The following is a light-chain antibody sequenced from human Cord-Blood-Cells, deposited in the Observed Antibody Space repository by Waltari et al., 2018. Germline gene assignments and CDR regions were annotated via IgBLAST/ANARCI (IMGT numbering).Light chain of an antibody. CDR1: QSVSSN. V-gene: IGKV3-15*01. J-gene: IGKJ4*01. CDR2: GAS. Sequence: EIVMTQSPATLSVSPGERATLSCRASQSVSSNLAWYQQKPGQAPRLLIYGASTRATGIPGRCSGSGSGTEFTLTMSSLQSEDCAVYYCQQYNDWPPLTFGGGTKVEIK. CDR3: QQYNDWPPLT.